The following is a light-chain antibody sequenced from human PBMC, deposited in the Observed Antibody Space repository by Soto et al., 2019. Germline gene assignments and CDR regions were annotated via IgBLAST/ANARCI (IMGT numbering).Light chain of an antibody. Sequence: QSVLTQPASVSGSPGQSITFSCTGTSSDVGAFSYVSWYQQRPGTAPKLMIYEVSNRPSGISDRFSGSKSGNTASLTISGLQAEDEADYSCSSYTTVSTVVFGGGTKVTVL. CDR3: SSYTTVSTVV. J-gene: IGLJ2*01. CDR2: EVS. V-gene: IGLV2-14*01. CDR1: SSDVGAFSY.